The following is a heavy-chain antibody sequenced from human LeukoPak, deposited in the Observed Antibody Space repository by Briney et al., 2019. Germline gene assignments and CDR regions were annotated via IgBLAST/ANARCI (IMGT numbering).Heavy chain of an antibody. CDR1: GGSISSGSYY. CDR3: ARVVPAAINAFDI. Sequence: SETLSLTCTVSGGSISSGSYYWSWIRQPAGKGLEWIGRIYTSGSTNYNPSLKSRVTISVDTSKNQFSLKLSSVTAADTAVYYCARVVPAAINAFDIWAKGQWSPSLQ. CDR2: IYTSGST. V-gene: IGHV4-61*02. D-gene: IGHD2-2*02. J-gene: IGHJ3*02.